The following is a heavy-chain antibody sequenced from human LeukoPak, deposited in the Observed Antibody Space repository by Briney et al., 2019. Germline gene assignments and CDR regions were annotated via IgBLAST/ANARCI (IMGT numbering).Heavy chain of an antibody. V-gene: IGHV3-30*18. Sequence: GGSLRLSCAASGFTFSSYGMHWVRQAPGKGLKWVAVISYDGSNKYYADSVKGRFTISRDNSKNTLYLQMNSLKAEDTAVYYCANEYCSSTSCYGYFDYWGQGTLVTVS. J-gene: IGHJ4*02. D-gene: IGHD2-2*01. CDR1: GFTFSSYG. CDR2: ISYDGSNK. CDR3: ANEYCSSTSCYGYFDY.